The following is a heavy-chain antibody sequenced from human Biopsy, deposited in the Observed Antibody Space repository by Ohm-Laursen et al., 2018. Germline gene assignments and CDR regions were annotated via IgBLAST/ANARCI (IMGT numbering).Heavy chain of an antibody. Sequence: SDTLSLTCTVSGGSISSDYWSWIRQTPGKGLEWIGYIYYSGSTNYNPFLKSRVTISVDTSKNQFSLRLNSATAADTAVYYCARATNSTGWPYYYFYGMDVWGQGTTVTVSS. V-gene: IGHV4-59*07. CDR1: GGSISSDY. D-gene: IGHD2/OR15-2a*01. CDR3: ARATNSTGWPYYYFYGMDV. CDR2: IYYSGST. J-gene: IGHJ6*02.